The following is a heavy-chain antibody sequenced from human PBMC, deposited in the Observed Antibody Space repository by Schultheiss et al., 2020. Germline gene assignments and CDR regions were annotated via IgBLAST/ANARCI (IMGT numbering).Heavy chain of an antibody. CDR1: GFTFSTYA. CDR2: IWYDGSNK. CDR3: TYSSGYLRNDAFDI. J-gene: IGHJ3*02. V-gene: IGHV3-33*08. D-gene: IGHD3-22*01. Sequence: GGSLRLSCAASGFTFSTYAMSWVRQAPGKGLEWVAVIWYDGSNKYYADSVKGRFTISRDNSKNTLYLQMNSLRAEDTAVYYCTYSSGYLRNDAFDIWGQGTMVNV.